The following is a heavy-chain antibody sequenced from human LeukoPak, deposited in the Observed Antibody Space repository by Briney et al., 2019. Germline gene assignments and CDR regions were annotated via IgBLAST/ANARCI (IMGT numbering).Heavy chain of an antibody. D-gene: IGHD3-22*01. CDR3: ARRDPNYYDSRGYFDY. V-gene: IGHV4-31*03. J-gene: IGHJ4*02. Sequence: PSETLSLTCTVSGGSISSGGYYWSWIRQHPGKGLECIGYIYYSGSTYYNPSLKSRATISVDTSKNQFSLKLSSVTAADTAAYHCARRDPNYYDSRGYFDYWGQGTLVTVSS. CDR2: IYYSGST. CDR1: GGSISSGGYY.